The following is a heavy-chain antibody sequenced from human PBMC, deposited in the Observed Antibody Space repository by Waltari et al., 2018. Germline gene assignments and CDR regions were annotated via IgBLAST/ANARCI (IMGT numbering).Heavy chain of an antibody. V-gene: IGHV1-18*01. CDR2: TSAHNDDT. D-gene: IGHD4-4*01. J-gene: IGHJ4*02. Sequence: VQLVQSGGEVKNPGASVKVSCKTSGYTFTSWGISWVRQAPGQGLEWMGWTSAHNDDTNYVEKFQGRVTMTTDTSTNTAYLELRSLRSDDTAVYYCARDYFSDYVFDYWGQGTLVIVSS. CDR1: GYTFTSWG. CDR3: ARDYFSDYVFDY.